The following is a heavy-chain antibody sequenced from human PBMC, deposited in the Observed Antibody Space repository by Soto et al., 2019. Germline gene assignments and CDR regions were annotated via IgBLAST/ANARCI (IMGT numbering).Heavy chain of an antibody. Sequence: EVQLVESGGGLVKPGGSLRLSCAASGFTFSNAWMSWVRQAPGKGLEWVGRIKSKTDGGTTDYAAPVKGRFTISRDDSKNTLYLQMNSLKTEDTAVYSCTTDPPTGTTFPGSIWGQGTMVTVSS. D-gene: IGHD1-7*01. V-gene: IGHV3-15*01. CDR3: TTDPPTGTTFPGSI. CDR2: IKSKTDGGTT. CDR1: GFTFSNAW. J-gene: IGHJ3*02.